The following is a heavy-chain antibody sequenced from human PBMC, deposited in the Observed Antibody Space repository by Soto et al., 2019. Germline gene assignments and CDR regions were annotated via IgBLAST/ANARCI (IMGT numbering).Heavy chain of an antibody. D-gene: IGHD1-26*01. CDR2: INPDSGGT. Sequence: QVQLVQSGAEVKKPGASVKVSCKASGYTFTAYYMHWVRQAPGKGLEWMGCINPDSGGTKYAQKFQGRVTMTRDTSITTAYMDLSSLRSDDTAVYYCARALAFGSGTFDYWGQGTLATVSS. CDR1: GYTFTAYY. J-gene: IGHJ4*02. CDR3: ARALAFGSGTFDY. V-gene: IGHV1-2*02.